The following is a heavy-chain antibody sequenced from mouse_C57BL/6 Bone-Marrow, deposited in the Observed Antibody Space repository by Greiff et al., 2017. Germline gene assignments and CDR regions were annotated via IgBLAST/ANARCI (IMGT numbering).Heavy chain of an antibody. CDR3: TTDYSILWFAY. CDR2: IDPEDGDT. V-gene: IGHV14-1*01. D-gene: IGHD2-5*01. CDR1: GFNIKDYY. Sequence: VQLQQSGAELVRPGASVKLSCTASGFNIKDYYMHWVKQRPEQGLEWIGRIDPEDGDTEYATKFQGKATMTADTSSNTAYLQLSSLTSEDTAVYYCTTDYSILWFAYWGQGTLVTVSA. J-gene: IGHJ3*01.